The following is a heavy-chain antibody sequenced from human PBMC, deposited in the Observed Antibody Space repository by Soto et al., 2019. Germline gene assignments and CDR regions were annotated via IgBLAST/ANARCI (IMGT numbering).Heavy chain of an antibody. V-gene: IGHV3-23*01. J-gene: IGHJ4*02. CDR3: AKDQDNTVATSLVY. CDR1: GFTFSSYA. D-gene: IGHD5-12*01. CDR2: ISGSGGST. Sequence: PGGSLRLSCAASGFTFSSYAMSWVRQAPGKGLEWVSAISGSGGSTYYADSVKGRFTISRDNSKNTLYLQMNSLRAEDTAVYYCAKDQDNTVATSLVYWGQGTLVTVSS.